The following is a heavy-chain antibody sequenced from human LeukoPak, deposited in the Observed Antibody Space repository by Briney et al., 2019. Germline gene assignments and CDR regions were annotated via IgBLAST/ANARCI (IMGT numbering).Heavy chain of an antibody. Sequence: PSETLSLTCTVSGGSISSYYWSWIRQPPGKGLEWIGYIYYSGSTNYNPSLKSRVTISVDTSKNPFSLKLRSVTAADTAVYYCARVTGYMIEDYFDYWGQGTLVTVSS. CDR3: ARVTGYMIEDYFDY. D-gene: IGHD3-22*01. CDR1: GGSISSYY. J-gene: IGHJ4*02. V-gene: IGHV4-59*01. CDR2: IYYSGST.